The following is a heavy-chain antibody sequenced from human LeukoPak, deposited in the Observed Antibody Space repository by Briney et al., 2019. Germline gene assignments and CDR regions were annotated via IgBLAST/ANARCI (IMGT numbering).Heavy chain of an antibody. V-gene: IGHV1-8*01. Sequence: ASVKVSCKASGYTFTSYDINWVRQATGQGLEWMGWMNPNSGNTGYAQKFQGRVTMTRNTSISTAYMELSSLRSEDTAVYYCARRVPGIAAARRFDPWGQGTLVTVSS. D-gene: IGHD6-13*01. CDR3: ARRVPGIAAARRFDP. J-gene: IGHJ5*02. CDR1: GYTFTSYD. CDR2: MNPNSGNT.